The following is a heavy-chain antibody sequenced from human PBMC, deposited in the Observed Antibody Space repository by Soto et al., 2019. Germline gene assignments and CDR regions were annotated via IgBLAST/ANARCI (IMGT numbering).Heavy chain of an antibody. CDR3: AKTLYYYDTGGYQ. J-gene: IGHJ4*02. Sequence: EVQLLESGGGLVQPGGSLRLSCAASGFTFSSYAMRWVRQAPGKGLEWVSAISGSGGNTYYADSVKGRFTISRDNSKNTLYLQMNSLRAEDTAVYYCAKTLYYYDTGGYQWGQGTLVTVSS. CDR2: ISGSGGNT. V-gene: IGHV3-23*01. CDR1: GFTFSSYA. D-gene: IGHD3-22*01.